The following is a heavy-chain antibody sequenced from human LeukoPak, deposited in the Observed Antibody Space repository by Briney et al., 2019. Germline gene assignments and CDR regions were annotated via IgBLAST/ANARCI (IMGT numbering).Heavy chain of an antibody. CDR3: ARAASSSSSFYYYMDV. V-gene: IGHV5-51*01. CDR1: GYSFTSYW. Sequence: GESLKISCKGSGYSFTSYWIGWVRQMPGKGLEWMGIIYPGDSDTRYSPSFQGQVTISADKSISTAYLQWSSLKASDTAMYYRARAASSSSSFYYYMDVWGKGTTVTVSS. D-gene: IGHD6-6*01. CDR2: IYPGDSDT. J-gene: IGHJ6*03.